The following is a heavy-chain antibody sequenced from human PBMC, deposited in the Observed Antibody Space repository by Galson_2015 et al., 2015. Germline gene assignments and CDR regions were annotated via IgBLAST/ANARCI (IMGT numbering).Heavy chain of an antibody. CDR2: ISYDGGNK. V-gene: IGHV3-30*18. Sequence: LRRSCAASGLSFSSYGMLWGRQAPGGGLEGVAVISYDGGNKYYEDSVKGRFTISRHNSKNTLYLQMNSLRAEDTAVYYCAKDRRGGLGYCSSTSCYWGFDYWGQGTLVTVSS. CDR1: GLSFSSYG. D-gene: IGHD2-2*01. CDR3: AKDRRGGLGYCSSTSCYWGFDY. J-gene: IGHJ4*02.